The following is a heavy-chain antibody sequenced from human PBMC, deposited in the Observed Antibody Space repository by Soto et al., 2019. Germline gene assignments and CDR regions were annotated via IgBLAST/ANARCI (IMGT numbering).Heavy chain of an antibody. Sequence: EVQLVESGGGLVQPGGSLRLSCAASGFTFSDHYMDWVRQAPGKGLEWVGRTRNKANSYTTEYAASVKGRFTSSRDDSKNSLYLQMNSLKTEDTAVYYCARVATVTTYYYYYYMDVWGKGTTVTVSS. J-gene: IGHJ6*03. CDR2: TRNKANSYTT. CDR1: GFTFSDHY. CDR3: ARVATVTTYYYYYYMDV. D-gene: IGHD4-17*01. V-gene: IGHV3-72*01.